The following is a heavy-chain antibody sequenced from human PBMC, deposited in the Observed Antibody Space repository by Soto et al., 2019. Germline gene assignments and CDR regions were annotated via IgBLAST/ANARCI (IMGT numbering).Heavy chain of an antibody. J-gene: IGHJ6*02. CDR2: ISYDGSTT. CDR3: ARAHFSDTSRYYYATYYYNGMDV. CDR1: GSSFTSYA. Sequence: PGGSLRLSCGASGSSFTSYAIHWVRQAPGKGLELVALISYDGSTTYYADSVKGRFTMSRDNSKNTLYLQMNSLRAEDTAVYRCARAHFSDTSRYYYATYYYNGMDVWGQGTTVTVSS. D-gene: IGHD3-22*01. V-gene: IGHV3-30-3*01.